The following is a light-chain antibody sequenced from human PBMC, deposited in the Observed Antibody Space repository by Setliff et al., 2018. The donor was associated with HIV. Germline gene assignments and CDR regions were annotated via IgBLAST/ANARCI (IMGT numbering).Light chain of an antibody. Sequence: QSALAQPASVSGSPGQSITISCTGTSSDVGAYNYVSWYQQHPGKAPKLMIYDVTKRPSGVPDRFSGSKSANAASLTISGLQAEDEADYYCCSSAGTYTSFFVFGTGTKVTVL. CDR1: SSDVGAYNY. CDR3: CSSAGTYTSFFV. J-gene: IGLJ1*01. CDR2: DVT. V-gene: IGLV2-11*01.